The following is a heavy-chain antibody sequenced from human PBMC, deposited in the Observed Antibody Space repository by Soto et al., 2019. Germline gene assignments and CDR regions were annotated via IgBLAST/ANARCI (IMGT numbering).Heavy chain of an antibody. D-gene: IGHD3-16*01. CDR1: GFAFSSFG. V-gene: IGHV3-33*01. Sequence: QVQLVESGGGVVQPGTSLRLSCVASGFAFSSFGMHWVRQAPGKGLEWVVIIWYDGSDKYYGDSVKGRFTISRDNSKNTLFLQMNSLRAEDTAVYHCAFGNLSYYFDYWGQGTPVTVSS. CDR2: IWYDGSDK. CDR3: AFGNLSYYFDY. J-gene: IGHJ4*02.